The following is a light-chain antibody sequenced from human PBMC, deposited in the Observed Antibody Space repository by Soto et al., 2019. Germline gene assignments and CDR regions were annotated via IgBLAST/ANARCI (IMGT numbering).Light chain of an antibody. CDR2: SYN. J-gene: IGLJ3*02. Sequence: QSVLTQPPSASGTPGQSATISCSGSSSNIRSNSVTWYQQLPGTGPKLLMYSYNQRPSGVHDRFSGSKSGASASLAISGLQYEDEADYCCAAWDDGRDGWVFGGGKKVTV. CDR1: SSNIRSNS. CDR3: AAWDDGRDGWV. V-gene: IGLV1-44*01.